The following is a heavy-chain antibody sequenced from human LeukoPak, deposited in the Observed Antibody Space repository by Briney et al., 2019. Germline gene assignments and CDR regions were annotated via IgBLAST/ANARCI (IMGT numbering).Heavy chain of an antibody. CDR3: AKDDSGDGVY. CDR2: ISYDGSNK. D-gene: IGHD2-21*01. CDR1: GFTFSSYG. V-gene: IGHV3-30*18. J-gene: IGHJ4*02. Sequence: PGGSLRLSCAASGFTFSSYGMHWVRQAPGKGLEWVAVISYDGSNKYYADSVKGRFTISRDNSKNTLYLRMNSLRVEDTAVYYCAKDDSGDGVYWGQGTLVTVSS.